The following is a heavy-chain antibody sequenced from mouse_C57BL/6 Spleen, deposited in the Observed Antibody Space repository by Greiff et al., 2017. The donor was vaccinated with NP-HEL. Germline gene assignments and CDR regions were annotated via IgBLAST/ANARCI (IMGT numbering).Heavy chain of an antibody. V-gene: IGHV1-64*01. D-gene: IGHD2-4*01. Sequence: QVQLQQPGAELVKPGASVKLSCKASGYTFTSYWMHWVKQRPGQGLEWIGMIHPNSGSTNYNEKFKSKATLTVDKSSSTAYMQRSSLTSEDSAVYYCARCDDYDWFAYWGQGTLVTVSA. CDR1: GYTFTSYW. J-gene: IGHJ3*01. CDR2: IHPNSGST. CDR3: ARCDDYDWFAY.